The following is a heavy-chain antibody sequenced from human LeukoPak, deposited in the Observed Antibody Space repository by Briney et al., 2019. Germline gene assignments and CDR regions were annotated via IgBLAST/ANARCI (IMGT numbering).Heavy chain of an antibody. Sequence: ASVKVSCKASGYTFTSYGISWVRQAPGQGLEWMGWISSYNGNTNYAHKLQGRVTITTDTSTSTAYMELRSLRSDDTAVYYCASANYCSSTSCYPLDYYYYYGMDVWGQGTTVTVSS. D-gene: IGHD2-2*01. J-gene: IGHJ6*02. CDR2: ISSYNGNT. CDR1: GYTFTSYG. CDR3: ASANYCSSTSCYPLDYYYYYGMDV. V-gene: IGHV1-18*01.